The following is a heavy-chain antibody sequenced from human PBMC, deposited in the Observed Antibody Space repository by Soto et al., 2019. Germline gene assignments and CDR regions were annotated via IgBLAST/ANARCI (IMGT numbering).Heavy chain of an antibody. D-gene: IGHD3-16*01. CDR2: MNPGSGDT. V-gene: IGHV1-8*01. CDR1: GYSFTNND. Sequence: ASVKVSCKASGYSFTNNDVTWVRQATGQGLEWMGWMNPGSGDTGYAQKFQGRVTMTRDISIATAYMELSSLRSDDTAIYYCAITATFGSLTWFDPWGQVTLVTVSS. J-gene: IGHJ5*02. CDR3: AITATFGSLTWFDP.